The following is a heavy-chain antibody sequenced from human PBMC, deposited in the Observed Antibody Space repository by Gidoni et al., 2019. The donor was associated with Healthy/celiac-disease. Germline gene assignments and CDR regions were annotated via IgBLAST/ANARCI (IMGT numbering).Heavy chain of an antibody. CDR2: ISSSSSYI. V-gene: IGHV3-21*01. Sequence: EVQLVESGGGLVKPGGSLRLSCAASGFTFSSYSMNWVRQAPGKGLGWFSSISSSSSYIYYADSVKGRFTISRDNAKNSLYLQMNSLRAEDTAVYYCARGQTEYSSSSLGYWGQGTLVTVSS. CDR1: GFTFSSYS. CDR3: ARGQTEYSSSSLGY. D-gene: IGHD6-6*01. J-gene: IGHJ4*02.